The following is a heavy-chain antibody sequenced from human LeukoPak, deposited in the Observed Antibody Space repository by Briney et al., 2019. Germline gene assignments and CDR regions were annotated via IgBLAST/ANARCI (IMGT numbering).Heavy chain of an antibody. Sequence: SETLSLTCTVSNYSITSSFSWGWIRQPPGKGLDWIGCSFQSGRTYYNPFLNSRVTISIHTSRNQFSLRLTSVTAADTAVYYCARGSNIGRAYHSPFDRWGQGTLVTVSS. CDR2: SFQSGRT. J-gene: IGHJ4*02. CDR1: NYSITSSFS. CDR3: ARGSNIGRAYHSPFDR. D-gene: IGHD3-9*01. V-gene: IGHV4-38-2*02.